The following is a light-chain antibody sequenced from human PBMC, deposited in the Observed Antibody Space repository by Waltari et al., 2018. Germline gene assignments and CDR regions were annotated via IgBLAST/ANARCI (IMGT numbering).Light chain of an antibody. V-gene: IGKV1-5*03. CDR1: QSIGNR. CDR2: TTS. Sequence: DIQMTQSPSTLSASVGDSVTITCRASQSIGNRLAWYQQKSGRAPKLLIYTTSSLENEVPSRFSGSGSGTEFTLTISSRQPDDFTTYYCQQYNSFPRTFGQGTKVEIK. J-gene: IGKJ1*01. CDR3: QQYNSFPRT.